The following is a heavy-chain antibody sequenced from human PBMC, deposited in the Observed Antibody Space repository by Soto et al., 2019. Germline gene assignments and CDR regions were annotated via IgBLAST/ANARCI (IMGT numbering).Heavy chain of an antibody. D-gene: IGHD5-18*01. J-gene: IGHJ6*02. V-gene: IGHV4-59*08. CDR1: GGSISSYY. CDR2: IYYSGST. CDR3: ARGSPSNPGYSYAPYYYSGMDV. Sequence: SETLSLTCTVSGGSISSYYWSWLRQPPGKGLEWIGYIYYSGSTNYNPSLKSRVTISVDTSKNQFSLKLSSVTAADTAVYYCARGSPSNPGYSYAPYYYSGMDVWGQGTTVTVSS.